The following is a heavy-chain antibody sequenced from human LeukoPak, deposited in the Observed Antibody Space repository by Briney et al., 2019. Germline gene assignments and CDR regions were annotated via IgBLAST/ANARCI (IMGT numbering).Heavy chain of an antibody. Sequence: GGSLRLSCAASGFTFSSYAMSWVRQAPGKGLEWVSAISGSGGSTYYADSVKGRFTISRDNSKNTLYLQMNSLRAEDTAVYYCAKAPNYYDSSGYGYWGQGTLVTVSS. CDR2: ISGSGGST. D-gene: IGHD3-22*01. V-gene: IGHV3-23*01. CDR1: GFTFSSYA. J-gene: IGHJ4*02. CDR3: AKAPNYYDSSGYGY.